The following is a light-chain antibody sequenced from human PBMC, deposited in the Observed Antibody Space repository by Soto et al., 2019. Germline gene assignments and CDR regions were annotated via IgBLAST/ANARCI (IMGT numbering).Light chain of an antibody. CDR3: SSYTSSTNYV. CDR2: EVS. CDR1: SIDIAPYNY. Sequence: QSALTQPASVSGSPGQSLTISCTGNSIDIAPYNYVSWYQQHPGKAPKLIIYEVSYRPSGISNRFSGSKSGNTASLTISGLQAEDEADYYCSSYTSSTNYVFGTGTKVTVL. J-gene: IGLJ1*01. V-gene: IGLV2-14*01.